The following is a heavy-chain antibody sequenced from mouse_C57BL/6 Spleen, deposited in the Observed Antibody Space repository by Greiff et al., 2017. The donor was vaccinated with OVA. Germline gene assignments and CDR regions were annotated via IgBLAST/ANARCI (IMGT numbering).Heavy chain of an antibody. V-gene: IGHV5-17*01. D-gene: IGHD2-5*01. J-gene: IGHJ3*01. Sequence: DVMLVESGGGLVKPGGSLKLSCAASGFTFSDYGMHWVRQAPEKGLEWVAYISSGSSTIYYADTVKGRFTISRDNAKNTLFLQMTSLRSEDTAMYYCARPSLYSNYVPFAYWGQGTLVTVSA. CDR2: ISSGSSTI. CDR1: GFTFSDYG. CDR3: ARPSLYSNYVPFAY.